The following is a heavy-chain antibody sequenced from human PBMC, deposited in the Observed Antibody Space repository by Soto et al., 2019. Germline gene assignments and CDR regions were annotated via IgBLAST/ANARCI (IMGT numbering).Heavy chain of an antibody. J-gene: IGHJ4*02. CDR2: INPSSGGA. V-gene: IGHV1-46*01. CDR3: ARARSESVGARLGLEPPFDY. Sequence: QVQLVQSGAEVKNPGASVKVSCKASGYTITSYYMHWVRQAPGRGLEWMGIINPSSGGARYAQKFQGRVTMTRDTFTSTVYMELSSLRSDDTAVYYCARARSESVGARLGLEPPFDYWGQGALVTVSS. D-gene: IGHD1-26*01. CDR1: GYTITSYY.